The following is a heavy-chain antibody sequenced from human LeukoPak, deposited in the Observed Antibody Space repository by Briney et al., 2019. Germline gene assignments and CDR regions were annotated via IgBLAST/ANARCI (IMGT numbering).Heavy chain of an antibody. CDR2: IYYSGST. CDR3: ARQDYYGSGLDY. J-gene: IGHJ4*02. Sequence: SETLSLTCTVSGGSISSSSYYWGWIRQPPGKGLEWIGSIYYSGSTNYNPSLKSRVTISVDTSKNQFSLKLSSVTAADTAVYYCARQDYYGSGLDYWGQGTLVTVSS. V-gene: IGHV4-39*01. D-gene: IGHD3-10*01. CDR1: GGSISSSSYY.